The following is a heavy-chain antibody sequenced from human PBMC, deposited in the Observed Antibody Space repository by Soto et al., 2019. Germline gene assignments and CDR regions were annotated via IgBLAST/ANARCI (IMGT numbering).Heavy chain of an antibody. J-gene: IGHJ5*02. D-gene: IGHD6-13*01. Sequence: EVQLVESGGGLVQPGGSLRLSCAAAGFTFSTYSMNWVRQAPGKGLEWVSYSSSSTIYYADSVKGRFTISRDNAKNSLYLHMNSLRAEDTAVYYCAGQGGSRLNWFDPWGQGNLVTVSS. CDR1: GFTFSTYS. CDR3: AGQGGSRLNWFDP. V-gene: IGHV3-48*01. CDR2: SSSSTI.